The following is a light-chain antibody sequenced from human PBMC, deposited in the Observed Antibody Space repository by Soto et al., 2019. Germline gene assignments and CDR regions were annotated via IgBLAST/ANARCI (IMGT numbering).Light chain of an antibody. V-gene: IGLV2-14*03. CDR2: DVS. Sequence: QSVLTQPASVSGSPGQSITISCTGTNNDVGAYNYVSWYQQHPGKAPKTMVYDVSHRPSGVSNRFSGSKSGNTASLTISGLQAEEEADYYCSSYTRSNTVVFGGGTQLTVL. J-gene: IGLJ3*02. CDR3: SSYTRSNTVV. CDR1: NNDVGAYNY.